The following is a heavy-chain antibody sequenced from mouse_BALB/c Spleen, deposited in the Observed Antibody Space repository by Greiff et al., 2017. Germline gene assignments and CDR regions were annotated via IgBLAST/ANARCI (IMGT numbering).Heavy chain of an antibody. V-gene: IGHV3-2*02. CDR3: AFSDY. J-gene: IGHJ2*01. CDR2: ISYSGST. Sequence: EVKLQESGPGLVKPSQSLSLTCTVTGYSITSDYAWNWIRQFPGNKLEWMGYISYSGSTSYNPSLKSRISITRDTSKNQFFLQLNSVTTEDTATYYCAFSDYWGQGTTLTVSS. CDR1: GYSITSDYA.